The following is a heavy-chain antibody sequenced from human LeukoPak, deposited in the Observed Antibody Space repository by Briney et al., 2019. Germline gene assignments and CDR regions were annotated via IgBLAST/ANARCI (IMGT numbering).Heavy chain of an antibody. CDR3: ARKCYGRGNYYYYYMDV. CDR1: GFTFSSYAMH. V-gene: IGHV4-39*01. D-gene: IGHD3-16*01. J-gene: IGHJ6*03. CDR2: IYYSGST. Sequence: PGGSLRLSCAASGFTFSSYAMHWVRQPPGKGLEWIGSIYYSGSTYYNPSLKSRVTISVDTSKNQFSLKLSSVTAADTAVYYCARKCYGRGNYYYYYMDVWGKGTTVTVSS.